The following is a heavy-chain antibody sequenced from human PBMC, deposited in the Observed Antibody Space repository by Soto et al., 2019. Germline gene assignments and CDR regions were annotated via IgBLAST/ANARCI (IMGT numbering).Heavy chain of an antibody. V-gene: IGHV5-51*01. D-gene: IGHD2-2*01. CDR2: MYPGDSDT. Sequence: GESLKISCRGSGYDFSTNWFGWVRQLPGKGLEWVGIMYPGDSDTRYNPSLQGHVTLSADVTVSTAFLQWRSLKTSDTGMYFCARLPRDCNKTSCYYADHWGHGTQVTVS. CDR1: GYDFSTNW. J-gene: IGHJ4*01. CDR3: ARLPRDCNKTSCYYADH.